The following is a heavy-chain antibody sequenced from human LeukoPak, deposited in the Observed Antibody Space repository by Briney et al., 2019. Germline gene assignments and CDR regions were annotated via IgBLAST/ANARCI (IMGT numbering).Heavy chain of an antibody. J-gene: IGHJ4*02. CDR2: ISGSGGST. CDR3: ARAHYGDFYFDY. V-gene: IGHV3-23*01. D-gene: IGHD4-17*01. CDR1: GFTFSSYA. Sequence: PGGSLRLSCAASGFTFSSYAMSWVRQAPGKGLEWVSAISGSGGSTYYADSVKGRFTISRDNAKNSLYLQMNSLRAEDTAVYYCARAHYGDFYFDYWGQGTLVTVSS.